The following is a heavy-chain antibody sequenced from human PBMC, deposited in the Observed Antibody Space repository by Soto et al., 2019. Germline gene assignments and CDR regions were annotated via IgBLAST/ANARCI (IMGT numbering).Heavy chain of an antibody. Sequence: GGSLRLSCAASGFTFSSYSMNWVRQAPGKGLEWVSYISSSSSTIYYADSVKGRFTISRDNAKNSLYLQMNSLRAEDTAVYYCAREIYPTFISIEAAERDYWGQGTLVTVSS. D-gene: IGHD6-13*01. V-gene: IGHV3-48*01. CDR3: AREIYPTFISIEAAERDY. CDR1: GFTFSSYS. CDR2: ISSSSSTI. J-gene: IGHJ4*02.